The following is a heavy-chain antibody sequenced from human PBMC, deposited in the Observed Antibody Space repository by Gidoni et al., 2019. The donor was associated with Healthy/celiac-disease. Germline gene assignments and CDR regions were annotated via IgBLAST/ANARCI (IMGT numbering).Heavy chain of an antibody. CDR1: GFPFSSYG. CDR2: ISYDGSNK. J-gene: IGHJ3*02. Sequence: QVQLVESGGGVVQPGRSLRLSCAASGFPFSSYGMHWVRQAPGKGLEWVAVISYDGSNKYYADSVKGRFTISRDNSKNTLYLQMNSLRAEDTAVYYCAKGGIAVADAFDIWGQGTMVTVSS. D-gene: IGHD6-19*01. V-gene: IGHV3-30*18. CDR3: AKGGIAVADAFDI.